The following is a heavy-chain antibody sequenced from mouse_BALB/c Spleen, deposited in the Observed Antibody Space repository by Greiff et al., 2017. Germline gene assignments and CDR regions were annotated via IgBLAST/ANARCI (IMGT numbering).Heavy chain of an antibody. CDR1: GFTFSSYA. CDR3: ASYYRYDAFAY. V-gene: IGHV5-6-5*01. CDR2: ISSGGST. D-gene: IGHD2-14*01. J-gene: IGHJ3*01. Sequence: EVMLVESGGGLVKPGGSLKLSCAASGFTFSSYAMSWVRQTPEKRLEWVASISSGGSTYYPDSVKGRFTISRDNARNILYLQMSSLRSEDTAMYYCASYYRYDAFAYWGQGTLVTVSA.